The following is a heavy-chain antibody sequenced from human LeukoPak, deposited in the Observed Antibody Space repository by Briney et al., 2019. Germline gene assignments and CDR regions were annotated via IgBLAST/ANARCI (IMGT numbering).Heavy chain of an antibody. CDR3: ARDNLVYGDLLAY. J-gene: IGHJ4*02. V-gene: IGHV3-48*01. D-gene: IGHD4-17*01. Sequence: PGGSLRLSCAASGFTFSRYSMNWVRQAPGKGLEWVSYISSSSSTIYCTDSVKGRFTISRDNAKNSLYLQMNSLRAEDTAVYYCARDNLVYGDLLAYWGQGTLVTVSS. CDR1: GFTFSRYS. CDR2: ISSSSSTI.